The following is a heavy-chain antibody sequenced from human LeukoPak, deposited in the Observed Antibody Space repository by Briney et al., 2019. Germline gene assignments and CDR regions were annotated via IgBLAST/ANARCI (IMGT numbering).Heavy chain of an antibody. CDR2: ISGSGGST. V-gene: IGHV3-23*01. D-gene: IGHD3-3*01. J-gene: IGHJ4*02. CDR1: GFTFSSYS. Sequence: GGSLRLSCAASGFTFSSYSMNWVRQAPGKGLEWVSAISGSGGSTYYADSVKGRFTISRDNSKNTLYLQMNSLRAEDTAVYYCAKTADRDFWSGYYNYWGQGTLVTVSS. CDR3: AKTADRDFWSGYYNY.